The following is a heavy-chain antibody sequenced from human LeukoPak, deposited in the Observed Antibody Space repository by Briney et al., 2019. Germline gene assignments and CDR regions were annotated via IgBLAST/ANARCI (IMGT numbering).Heavy chain of an antibody. CDR1: GFTFDDYG. CDR3: AREAQGYSYGSYYFDD. V-gene: IGHV3-20*04. J-gene: IGHJ4*02. CDR2: INWNGGST. D-gene: IGHD5-18*01. Sequence: GGSLTLSCAASGFTFDDYGMSWVRQAPGKGREGVSGINWNGGSTGYADSVKGRFTISRENAKNSLYPQMNSLRAEDTALYYCAREAQGYSYGSYYFDDWGQGTLVTVSS.